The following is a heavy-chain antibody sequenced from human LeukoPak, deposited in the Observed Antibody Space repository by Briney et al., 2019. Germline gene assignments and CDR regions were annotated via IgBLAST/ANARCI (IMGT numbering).Heavy chain of an antibody. CDR2: IYHSGST. D-gene: IGHD6-13*01. CDR3: ASDRSSWNPGAPY. J-gene: IGHJ4*02. CDR1: GYSISSGYY. Sequence: SETLSLTCSVSGYSISSGYYWGWIRQPPGKGLQWIGNIYHSGSTYYNPSLKSRVTISVDTSKNQFSLKLSSVTAADTAVYYCASDRSSWNPGAPYWGQGTLVTVSS. V-gene: IGHV4-38-2*02.